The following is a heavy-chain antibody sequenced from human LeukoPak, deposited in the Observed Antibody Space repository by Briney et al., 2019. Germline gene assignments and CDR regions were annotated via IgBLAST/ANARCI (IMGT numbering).Heavy chain of an antibody. D-gene: IGHD3-10*01. CDR2: IYPGDSDT. CDR1: GYSFTNYW. CDR3: ARHLSGFMYGMDV. V-gene: IGHV5-51*01. Sequence: GESLKISCKGSGYSFTNYWIGWVRQMPGKGLEWMGIIYPGDSDTRYSPSFQGQVTISADKSISTAYLQWSSLKASDTAMYYCARHLSGFMYGMDVWGQGTTVTVSS. J-gene: IGHJ6*02.